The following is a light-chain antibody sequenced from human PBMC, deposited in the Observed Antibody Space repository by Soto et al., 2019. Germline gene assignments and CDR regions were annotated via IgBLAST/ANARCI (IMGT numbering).Light chain of an antibody. J-gene: IGKJ2*03. CDR1: QGIRND. V-gene: IGKV1-6*01. CDR3: LQDYTYTPC. CDR2: AAS. Sequence: AIQMTQSPSSLSASVGDRVTITCRASQGIRNDLGWYQQKPGKAPKLLIYAASSLETGAPSRFSGSGSGTDFTLTITSLQPEDFATYYCLQDYTYTPCFGQGPKLEIK.